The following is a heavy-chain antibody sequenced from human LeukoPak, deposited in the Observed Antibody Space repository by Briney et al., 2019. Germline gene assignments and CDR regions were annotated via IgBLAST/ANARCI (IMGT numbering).Heavy chain of an antibody. CDR3: AIQCYDILAGYQDAFDL. D-gene: IGHD3-9*01. J-gene: IGHJ3*01. CDR2: INHSGTT. Sequence: SETLSLTCAVYGGSFSGYYWDWIRQPPGKGLEWIGEINHSGTTNYNPSLKSRVTISMDTSKNQFSLKLSSVTAADTAVYYCAIQCYDILAGYQDAFDLWGQGTMVTVSS. CDR1: GGSFSGYY. V-gene: IGHV4-34*01.